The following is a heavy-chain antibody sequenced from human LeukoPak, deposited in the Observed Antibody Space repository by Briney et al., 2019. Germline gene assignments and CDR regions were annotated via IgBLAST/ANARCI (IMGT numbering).Heavy chain of an antibody. J-gene: IGHJ6*02. CDR2: INTNTGNP. D-gene: IGHD3-3*01. V-gene: IGHV7-4-1*02. CDR1: GYTSTSYA. Sequence: GASVKVSCNASGYTSTSYAMNWVRQAPGQGLEWMGWINTNTGNPTYAQGFTGRFVFSLDTSVSTAYLQISSLKAEDTAVYYCARISRFSHYGGMDVWGQGTTVTVSS. CDR3: ARISRFSHYGGMDV.